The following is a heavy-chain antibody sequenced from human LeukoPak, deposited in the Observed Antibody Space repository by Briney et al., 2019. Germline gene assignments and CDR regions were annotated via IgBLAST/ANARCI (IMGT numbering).Heavy chain of an antibody. CDR3: ARGVDYYDSGGTIYY. J-gene: IGHJ4*02. V-gene: IGHV3-33*01. D-gene: IGHD3-22*01. CDR2: VWYDGSKT. CDR1: GFTFSSYA. Sequence: GGSLRLSCAASGFTFSSYAMHWVRQAPGKGLEWVVVVWYDGSKTYSADSVKGRITISRDDSKNTLYLQMNSLRAEDTAVYYCARGVDYYDSGGTIYYWGQGTLVTVSS.